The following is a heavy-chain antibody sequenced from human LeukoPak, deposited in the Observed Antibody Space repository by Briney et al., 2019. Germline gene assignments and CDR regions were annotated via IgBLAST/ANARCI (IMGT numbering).Heavy chain of an antibody. J-gene: IGHJ3*02. D-gene: IGHD2-21*02. Sequence: PGGSLRLSCSASGFTFSSYAMHWVRQAPGKGLEYVSAISSNGVGTYYADSVKGRFTISRDNSKNTLYLQMSSLRAEDTAVYYCARDLWCGADCYGTFDIWGQGTMVSVSS. CDR2: ISSNGVGT. CDR3: ARDLWCGADCYGTFDI. CDR1: GFTFSSYA. V-gene: IGHV3-64D*09.